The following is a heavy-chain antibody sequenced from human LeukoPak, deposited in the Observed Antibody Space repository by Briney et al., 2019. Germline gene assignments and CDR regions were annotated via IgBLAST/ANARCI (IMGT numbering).Heavy chain of an antibody. CDR1: GGSISSYY. Sequence: PSETLSLNCTVSGGSISSYYWSWIRQPPGKGLEWIGYIYYSGSTNYNPSLKSRVTISVDTSKNQFSLKLSSVTAADTAVYYCARVSVAVAGADAFDIWGQGTMVTVSS. D-gene: IGHD6-19*01. CDR2: IYYSGST. J-gene: IGHJ3*02. V-gene: IGHV4-59*01. CDR3: ARVSVAVAGADAFDI.